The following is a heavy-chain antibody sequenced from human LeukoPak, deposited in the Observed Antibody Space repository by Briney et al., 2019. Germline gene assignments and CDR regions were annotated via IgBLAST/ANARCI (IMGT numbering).Heavy chain of an antibody. CDR3: ARDGSGSGDY. CDR1: GFTCSSYA. D-gene: IGHD2-15*01. J-gene: IGHJ4*02. Sequence: GGSLRLSCAASGFTCSSYAMSWVRPAPGKGREWVASISSDATNIYYTDSVKGRFTISRDNAKNSLYLQMNSLRVEDTAVYYCARDGSGSGDYWGQGTLVTVSS. CDR2: ISSDATNI. V-gene: IGHV3-21*01.